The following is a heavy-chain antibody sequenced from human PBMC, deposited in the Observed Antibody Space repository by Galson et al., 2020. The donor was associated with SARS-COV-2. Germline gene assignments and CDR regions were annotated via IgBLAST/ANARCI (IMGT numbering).Heavy chain of an antibody. CDR2: IGTAGDT. V-gene: IGHV3-13*01. D-gene: IGHD3-10*01. Sequence: GGSLRLSCAASGFTFSSYDMHWVRQATGKGLEWVSAIGTAGDTYYPGSVKGRFTISRENAKNSLYLQMNNLRAGDTAVYYCARGSMVRGDNYYYYYDMDVWGQGTTVTVSS. CDR3: ARGSMVRGDNYYYYYDMDV. J-gene: IGHJ6*02. CDR1: GFTFSSYD.